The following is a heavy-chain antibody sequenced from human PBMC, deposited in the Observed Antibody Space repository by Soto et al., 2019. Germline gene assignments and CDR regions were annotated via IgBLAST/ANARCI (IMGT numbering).Heavy chain of an antibody. Sequence: QVQLQESGPGLVKPSQTLSLTCTVSGGSISSGDYYWSWIRQPPGKGLEWIGYIYYSGSTYYNPSLKSRGTISVDTSKNQFSLKLSSVTAADTAVYYCARGKVAPYYYDSSGHGGDAFDIWGQGTMVTVSS. CDR2: IYYSGST. CDR1: GGSISSGDYY. CDR3: ARGKVAPYYYDSSGHGGDAFDI. V-gene: IGHV4-30-4*01. D-gene: IGHD3-22*01. J-gene: IGHJ3*02.